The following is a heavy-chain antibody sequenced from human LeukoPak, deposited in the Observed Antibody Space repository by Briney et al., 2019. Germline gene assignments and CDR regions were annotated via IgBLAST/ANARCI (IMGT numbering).Heavy chain of an antibody. V-gene: IGHV5-51*01. J-gene: IGHJ6*03. CDR2: IYPGDSDT. D-gene: IGHD2-2*01. CDR3: ARSLGACSSTSCYALDYYYTDV. Sequence: PGESLKISCKGSGYRFTSYWIGWVRQMPGKGLEWMGIIYPGDSDTRYSPSFQGQVTISADKSISAAYLQWSSLKASDTAMYYCARSLGACSSTSCYALDYYYTDVWGKGTTVTVSS. CDR1: GYRFTSYW.